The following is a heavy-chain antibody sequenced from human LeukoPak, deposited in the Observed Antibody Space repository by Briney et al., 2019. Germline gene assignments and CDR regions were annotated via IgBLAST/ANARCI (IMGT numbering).Heavy chain of an antibody. CDR3: ARVPSSPGGWENYFDY. CDR2: IKSKTDGGTT. V-gene: IGHV3-15*01. D-gene: IGHD6-19*01. CDR1: GFTFSNAW. Sequence: GGSLRLSCVASGFTFSNAWMSWVRQAPGKGLEWVGRIKSKTDGGTTDYAAPVKGRFSISRDDSKNTLYLQMNSLRAEDTAVYYCARVPSSPGGWENYFDYWGQGTLVTVSS. J-gene: IGHJ4*02.